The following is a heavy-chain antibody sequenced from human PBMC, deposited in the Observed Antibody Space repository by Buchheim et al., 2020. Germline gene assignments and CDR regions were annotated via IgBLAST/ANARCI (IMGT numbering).Heavy chain of an antibody. V-gene: IGHV3-30*09. J-gene: IGHJ6*02. CDR3: ARDHYTYGGGALDV. CDR2: ISYEGSMK. D-gene: IGHD5-18*01. Sequence: QVHLVESGGDIVQPGTSLRLACAASGFIFNNHAINWVRQAPGKGLEWVALISYEGSMKYFADSVKGRFAISRDNSKRTVYLEMNSLRVEDTAVYYCARDHYTYGGGALDVWGQGTT. CDR1: GFIFNNHA.